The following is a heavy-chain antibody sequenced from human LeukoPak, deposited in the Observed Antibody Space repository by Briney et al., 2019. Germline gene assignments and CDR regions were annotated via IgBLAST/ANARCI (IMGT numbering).Heavy chain of an antibody. J-gene: IGHJ4*02. CDR1: GFTFSSYG. D-gene: IGHD3-22*01. CDR2: IRYDGSNK. CDR3: AKDLVYYDSSGYPDY. V-gene: IGHV3-30*02. Sequence: GGSLRLSCAASGFTFSSYGMHWVCQARGKGVEWVAFIRYDGSNKYYADSVKGRFTISRDNSKNALYLQMNSLRAEDTAVYYCAKDLVYYDSSGYPDYWGQGTLVTVSS.